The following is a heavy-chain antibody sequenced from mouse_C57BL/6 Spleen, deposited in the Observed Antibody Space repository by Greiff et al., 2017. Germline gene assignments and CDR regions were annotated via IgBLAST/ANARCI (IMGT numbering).Heavy chain of an antibody. V-gene: IGHV2-5*01. D-gene: IGHD1-2*01. Sequence: QVQLQQSGPGLVQPSQSLSITCTVSGFSLTSYGVHWVRQSPGKGLEWLGVIWRGGSTDYNAAFMSRLSITKDNSKSQVFFKMNSLQADDTAIYYCAKEALLRPYYFDYWGQGTTLTVAS. CDR2: IWRGGST. CDR3: AKEALLRPYYFDY. CDR1: GFSLTSYG. J-gene: IGHJ2*01.